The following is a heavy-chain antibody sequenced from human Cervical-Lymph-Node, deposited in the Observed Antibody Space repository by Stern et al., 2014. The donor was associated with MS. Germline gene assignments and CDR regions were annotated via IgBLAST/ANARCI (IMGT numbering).Heavy chain of an antibody. Sequence: VQLVQSGAEVRKPGASVKVSCRASGYYFAGYYLHWVRQAPGQGLEWMGWINPTSGGAHHAEKFPGRVPMARDTSINTAYLELSGLTYDDTAVFYCARDVYRFLRYHYDYWGQGTPVTVSS. CDR3: ARDVYRFLRYHYDY. J-gene: IGHJ4*02. V-gene: IGHV1-2*02. CDR2: INPTSGGA. CDR1: GYYFAGYY. D-gene: IGHD2-8*02.